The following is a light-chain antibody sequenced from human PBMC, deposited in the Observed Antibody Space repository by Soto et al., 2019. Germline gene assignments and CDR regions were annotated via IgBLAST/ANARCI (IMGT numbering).Light chain of an antibody. V-gene: IGKV1-27*01. Sequence: DIQMTQSPTSLSASVGDRVTITCRASQGIRNYVAWYQQKPGKAPKLLTYAASTLQSGVPSRFSGSGSGTDFTLTINILHPEDVSTYSCQKYSSVPVFGAGTKVEIK. CDR1: QGIRNY. CDR3: QKYSSVPV. CDR2: AAS. J-gene: IGKJ3*01.